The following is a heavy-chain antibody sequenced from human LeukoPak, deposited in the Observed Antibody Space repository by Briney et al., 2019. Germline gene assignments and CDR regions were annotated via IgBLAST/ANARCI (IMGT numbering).Heavy chain of an antibody. CDR2: ISYDGSNK. Sequence: GGSLRLSCAASGFTFSSYAMHWVRQAPGKGLEWVAVISYDGSNKYYADSVKGRFTISRDNSKNTLYLQMNSLRAEDTAVYYCARFPIKDGYNRYYYYYYGMGVWGQGTTVTVSS. CDR1: GFTFSSYA. CDR3: ARFPIKDGYNRYYYYYYGMGV. D-gene: IGHD5-24*01. V-gene: IGHV3-30-3*01. J-gene: IGHJ6*02.